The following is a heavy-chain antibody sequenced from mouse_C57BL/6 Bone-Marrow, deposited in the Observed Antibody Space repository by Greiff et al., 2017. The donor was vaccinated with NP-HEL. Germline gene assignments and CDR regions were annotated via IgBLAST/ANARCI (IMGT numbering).Heavy chain of an antibody. J-gene: IGHJ4*01. CDR2: INPNNGGT. Sequence: EVKLQESGPELVKPGASVKMSCKASGYTFTDYNMHWVKQSHGKSLEWIGYINPNNGGTSYNQKFKGKATLTVNKSSSTAYMELRSLTSEDSAVYYCARSHSITTVVPDYWGQGTSVTVSS. CDR1: GYTFTDYN. V-gene: IGHV1-22*01. CDR3: ARSHSITTVVPDY. D-gene: IGHD1-1*01.